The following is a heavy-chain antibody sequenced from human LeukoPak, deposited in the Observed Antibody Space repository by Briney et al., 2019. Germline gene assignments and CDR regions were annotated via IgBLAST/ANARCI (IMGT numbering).Heavy chain of an antibody. CDR3: ARDLSYGSGEF. D-gene: IGHD3-10*01. V-gene: IGHV3-33*01. J-gene: IGHJ4*02. CDR1: GFTFSYG. CDR2: IWFDGSKQ. Sequence: PSGGSLRLSCTGSGFTFSYGIYWVRQAPGKGLEWVAAIWFDGSKQLYIDSVKGRFTISRDDSKNTVFLQMNSLRVEDTAVYFCARDLSYGSGEFWGQGTLVTVS.